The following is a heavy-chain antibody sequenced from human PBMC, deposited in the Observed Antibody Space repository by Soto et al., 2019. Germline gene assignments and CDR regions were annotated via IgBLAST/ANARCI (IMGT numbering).Heavy chain of an antibody. V-gene: IGHV3-30-3*01. Sequence: QVQLVESGGGVVQPGRSLRLSCAASGFTFSSYAMHWVRQAPGKGLEWVAVISYDGSNKYYADSVKGRFTISRDNSKNTLYLQMNSLRAEDTAVYYCARDMAVGGYWGQGTLVTVSS. CDR3: ARDMAVGGY. J-gene: IGHJ4*02. D-gene: IGHD6-19*01. CDR2: ISYDGSNK. CDR1: GFTFSSYA.